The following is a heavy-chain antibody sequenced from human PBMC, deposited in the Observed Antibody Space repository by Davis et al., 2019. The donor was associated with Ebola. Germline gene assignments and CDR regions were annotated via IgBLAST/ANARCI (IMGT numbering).Heavy chain of an antibody. J-gene: IGHJ4*02. D-gene: IGHD6-6*01. CDR3: AKAGWQLVPPFDY. V-gene: IGHV3-30*02. Sequence: GGSLRLSCAASGFTFSSYGMHWVRQAPGKGLEWVAFIRYDGSNKYYADSVKGRFTISRDNSKNTLYLQMNSLRAEDTAVYYCAKAGWQLVPPFDYWGPGTLVTVSS. CDR1: GFTFSSYG. CDR2: IRYDGSNK.